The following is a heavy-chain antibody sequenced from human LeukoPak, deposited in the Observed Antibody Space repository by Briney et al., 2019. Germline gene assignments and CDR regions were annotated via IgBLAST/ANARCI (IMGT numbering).Heavy chain of an antibody. CDR1: GGSFTKHQ. D-gene: IGHD1/OR15-1a*01. CDR3: ARQKGEQQGRDYYFNGWTS. J-gene: IGHJ6*02. CDR2: INDGGST. Sequence: SETLSLTCAVYGGSFTKHQWSWIRQPPGKGLEWIGAINDGGSTNYNPSLKSRVTISVDTSKNQFSLRLSSMTAADTAVYYCARQKGEQQGRDYYFNGWTSGAQGPRSSSP. V-gene: IGHV4-34*01.